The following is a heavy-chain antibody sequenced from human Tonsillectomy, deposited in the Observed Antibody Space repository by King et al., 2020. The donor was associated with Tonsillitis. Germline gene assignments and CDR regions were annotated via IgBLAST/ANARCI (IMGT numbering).Heavy chain of an antibody. V-gene: IGHV4-59*01. CDR2: XXXSXTA. J-gene: IGHJ4*02. Sequence: VQLQESGPGLVKPSETLSLTXXXXGGSIXSYYWSWIRXPPGKGLEWIGXXXXSXTANYNPSLKSRVTMSLDTSKNQFSLELTSVTAADTAVYYCAMDTHTWLRFDYWGQGTLATVSS. D-gene: IGHD3-9*01. CDR3: AMDTHTWLRFDY. CDR1: GGSIXSYY.